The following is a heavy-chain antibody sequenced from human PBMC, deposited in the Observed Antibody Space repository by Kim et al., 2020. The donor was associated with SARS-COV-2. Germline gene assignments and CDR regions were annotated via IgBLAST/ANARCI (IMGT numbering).Heavy chain of an antibody. CDR2: GGST. D-gene: IGHD2-21*02. Sequence: GGSTYYADYVKGRFTIARDNSKNTLYLQMNSMRAEDTAVYYCARRVTGDYWGQGTLVTVSS. V-gene: IGHV3-23*01. J-gene: IGHJ4*02. CDR3: ARRVTGDY.